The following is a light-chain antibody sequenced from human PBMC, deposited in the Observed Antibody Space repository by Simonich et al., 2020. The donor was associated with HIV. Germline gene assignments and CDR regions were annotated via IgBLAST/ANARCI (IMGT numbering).Light chain of an antibody. V-gene: IGLV3-27*01. CDR3: YSAADNPWV. CDR1: VVAKKY. J-gene: IGLJ3*02. Sequence: SYDLTQPSSVSVSPGQTARITCSGDVVAKKYGRGFQQKPVQAPVLVIYKDSERPSGIPELFSGSSSGTTVTLTIRGAQVEDEADYYCYSAADNPWVFGGGTKLTVL. CDR2: KDS.